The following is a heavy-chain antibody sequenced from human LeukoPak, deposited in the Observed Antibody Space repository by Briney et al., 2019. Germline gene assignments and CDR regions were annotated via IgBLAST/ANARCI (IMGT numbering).Heavy chain of an antibody. D-gene: IGHD1-26*01. CDR1: GGSISSGSYY. V-gene: IGHV4-61*02. CDR3: ARDRSGSYNLFDY. J-gene: IGHJ4*02. CDR2: IYTSGST. Sequence: SQTLSLTCTVSGGSISSGSYYWSWIRQPAGKGLEWIGRIYTSGSTNYNPSLKSRVTISVDTSKNQFSLKLSSVTAADTAVYYCARDRSGSYNLFDYWGQGTLVTVSS.